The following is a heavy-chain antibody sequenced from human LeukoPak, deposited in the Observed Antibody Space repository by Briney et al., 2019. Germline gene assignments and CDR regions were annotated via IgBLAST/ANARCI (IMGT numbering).Heavy chain of an antibody. J-gene: IGHJ4*02. CDR2: IYSGESI. D-gene: IGHD3-22*01. CDR1: GGSMSGYY. V-gene: IGHV4-4*07. CDR3: ARDRSAAYYRDYFDY. Sequence: PSETLSLTCSVSGGSMSGYYWSWIRQFAGRGLEWIGRIYSGESINYSPSLKSRVTMSVDTSKNRFYLKLTSVTAADTALYYCARDRSAAYYRDYFDYWGQGVLVTVSS.